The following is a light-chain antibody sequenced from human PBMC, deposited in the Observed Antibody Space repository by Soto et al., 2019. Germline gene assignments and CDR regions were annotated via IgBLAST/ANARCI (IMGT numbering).Light chain of an antibody. CDR3: CSYVGSYTPYYV. CDR2: DVS. V-gene: IGLV2-11*01. J-gene: IGLJ1*01. CDR1: SSDVGGYNY. Sequence: QSALTQPRSVSGSPGQSVTISCTGTSSDVGGYNYVSWYQQHPGKAPKLMIYDVSKRPSGVPDRFSGSKSGNTASLTISGLQAEDEADYYCCSYVGSYTPYYVFGTGTKVTVL.